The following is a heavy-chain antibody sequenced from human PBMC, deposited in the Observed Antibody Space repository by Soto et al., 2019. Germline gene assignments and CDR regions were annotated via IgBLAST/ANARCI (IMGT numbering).Heavy chain of an antibody. J-gene: IGHJ4*02. CDR1: GFTFSSYG. D-gene: IGHD1-26*01. V-gene: IGHV3-33*01. Sequence: QVQLVESGGGVVQPGRSLRLSCAASGFTFSSYGMHWVRQAPGKGLEWVAVIWYDGSNKYYADSVKGRFTISRDNSKNTLYLQMNSLRAEDTAVYYCARDLQNKWELTFDYWGQGTLVTVSS. CDR3: ARDLQNKWELTFDY. CDR2: IWYDGSNK.